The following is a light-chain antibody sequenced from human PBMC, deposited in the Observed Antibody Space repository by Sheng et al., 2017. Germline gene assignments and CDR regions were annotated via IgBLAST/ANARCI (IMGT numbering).Light chain of an antibody. Sequence: DIQMTQSPSTLSASVGDRVTITCRASQSISSWLAWYQQKPGKAPKLLIYMASSLERGVPSRFSGSGAGTDFTLTISSLQPDDFATYYCQQYNGYPYTFGQGTKLEI. CDR2: MAS. J-gene: IGKJ2*01. V-gene: IGKV1-5*03. CDR3: QQYNGYPYT. CDR1: QSISSW.